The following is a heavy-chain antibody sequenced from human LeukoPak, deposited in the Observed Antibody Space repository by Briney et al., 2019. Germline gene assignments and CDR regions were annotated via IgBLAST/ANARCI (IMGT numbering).Heavy chain of an antibody. J-gene: IGHJ4*02. Sequence: ASVKVSCKASGYTFTDYYMHWVRQAPGQGLEWVGWINPNSGGTNYAQKFQGWVTMTRDTSISTAYMELSGLRSEDTAVYYCARDQEGFDYWGQGTLVTVSS. CDR2: INPNSGGT. V-gene: IGHV1-2*04. CDR1: GYTFTDYY. CDR3: ARDQEGFDY.